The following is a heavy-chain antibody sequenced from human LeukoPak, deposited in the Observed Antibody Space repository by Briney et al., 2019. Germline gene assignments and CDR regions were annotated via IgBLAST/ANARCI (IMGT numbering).Heavy chain of an antibody. Sequence: PSETLSLTCTVSGGSISSYYWGWIRQPPGKGLEWIGYIYHSGSTYYNPSLKSRVTISVDRSKNQFSLKLSSVTAADTAVYYCARTLPGDVVVPAAIEDDYWGQGTLVTVSS. V-gene: IGHV4-59*12. CDR2: IYHSGST. J-gene: IGHJ4*02. CDR1: GGSISSYY. CDR3: ARTLPGDVVVPAAIEDDY. D-gene: IGHD2-2*01.